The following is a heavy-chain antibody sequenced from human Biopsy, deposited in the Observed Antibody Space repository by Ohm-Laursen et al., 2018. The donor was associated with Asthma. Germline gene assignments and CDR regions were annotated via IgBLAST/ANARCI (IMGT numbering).Heavy chain of an antibody. CDR3: ARGDSSNWSHYYFDY. D-gene: IGHD3-22*01. CDR2: IYSGGTS. J-gene: IGHJ4*02. CDR1: GFTFSSYA. Sequence: SLRLSCSASGFTFSSYALSWVRQAPGKGPEWVSVIYSGGTSHTADSVRGRFTISRDYSKNTLYLQMHSLRAEDTAVYYCARGDSSNWSHYYFDYWGQGTLVTVSS. V-gene: IGHV3-23*03.